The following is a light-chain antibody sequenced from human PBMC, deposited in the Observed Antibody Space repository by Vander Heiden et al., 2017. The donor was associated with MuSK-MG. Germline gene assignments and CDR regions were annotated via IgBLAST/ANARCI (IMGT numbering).Light chain of an antibody. CDR3: QQDNNGPRT. CDR1: QRVSSN. J-gene: IGKJ2*01. Sequence: EIVMTQSPATLSVSPGESATLSCRASQRVSSNLAWYRQKPGQAPRLLIYGASTRATGIPARFSGSGSGTEFTLTISSMQSEDFAVYYCQQDNNGPRTFGQGTKLEIK. CDR2: GAS. V-gene: IGKV3-15*01.